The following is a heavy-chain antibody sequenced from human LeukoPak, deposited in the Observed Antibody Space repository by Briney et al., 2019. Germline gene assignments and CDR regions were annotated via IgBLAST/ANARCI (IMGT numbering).Heavy chain of an antibody. Sequence: GGSLRLSCAGSGFRFSTYGIHWVRQAPGKGLEWLGYVWFDGSNSDYVDPVKGRFTISRDNSKNTVFLQMNSLRAEDTAVYHCARFAGSDYTGSFDLWGQGTPVTVSS. CDR1: GFRFSTYG. CDR3: ARFAGSDYTGSFDL. CDR2: VWFDGSNS. V-gene: IGHV3-33*01. D-gene: IGHD3-10*01. J-gene: IGHJ4*02.